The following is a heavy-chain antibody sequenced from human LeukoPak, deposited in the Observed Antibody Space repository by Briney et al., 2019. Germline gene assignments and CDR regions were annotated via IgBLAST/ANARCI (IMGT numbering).Heavy chain of an antibody. J-gene: IGHJ4*01. CDR3: ARGQDYYDSSGYYYDLYYFDY. CDR2: ISSSSSYI. CDR1: GFTFSSYS. V-gene: IGHV3-21*01. D-gene: IGHD3-22*01. Sequence: PGGSLRLSCAASGFTFSSYSMNWVRQAPGKGLEWVSSISSSSSYIYYADSVKGRFTISRDNAKNSLYLQMNSLRAEDTAVYYCARGQDYYDSSGYYYDLYYFDYWGQEPWSPSPQ.